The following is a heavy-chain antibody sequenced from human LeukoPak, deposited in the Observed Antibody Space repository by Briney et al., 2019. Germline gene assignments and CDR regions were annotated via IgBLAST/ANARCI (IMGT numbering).Heavy chain of an antibody. V-gene: IGHV1-69*05. Sequence: GASVKVSCKASGGTFSSYAISWVRQAPGQGLEWMGGIIPIFGTANYAQKFQGRVTMTRDTSTSTVYMELSSLRSEDTAVYYCARTSGSYYFGYWGQGTLVTVSS. CDR2: IIPIFGTA. D-gene: IGHD3-10*01. CDR1: GGTFSSYA. J-gene: IGHJ4*02. CDR3: ARTSGSYYFGY.